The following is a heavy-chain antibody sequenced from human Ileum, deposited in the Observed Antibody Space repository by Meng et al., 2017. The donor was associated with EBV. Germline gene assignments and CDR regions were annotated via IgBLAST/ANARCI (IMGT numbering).Heavy chain of an antibody. D-gene: IGHD3-22*01. J-gene: IGHJ4*02. Sequence: HGEPRESGHGWVEPSGTLSPTCAVSGGSISSRNWVSWVRQAPGKGLEWIGEIHHTESTNYNPSLKSRVTISVDKSKNQFSLKLSSVTAADTAVYYCARESYSDSSGYYSLDYWGQGSLVTVSS. CDR1: GGSISSRNW. CDR2: IHHTEST. CDR3: ARESYSDSSGYYSLDY. V-gene: IGHV4-4*02.